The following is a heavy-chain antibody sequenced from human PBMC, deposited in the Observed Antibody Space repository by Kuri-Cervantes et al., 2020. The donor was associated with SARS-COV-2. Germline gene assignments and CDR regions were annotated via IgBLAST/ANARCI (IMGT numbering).Heavy chain of an antibody. CDR2: ISSYSGNT. CDR3: ARSTPFLRLVVISQGGAFDI. CDR1: GYTFSFYG. V-gene: IGHV1-18*01. Sequence: ASVKVSCKASGYTFSFYGFSWVRQAPGQGLEWMGWISSYSGNTNYAQNLQGRVTMTTDTSTNTAYMELRSLRSDDTAVYYCARSTPFLRLVVISQGGAFDIWGQGTMVTVSS. J-gene: IGHJ3*02. D-gene: IGHD3-22*01.